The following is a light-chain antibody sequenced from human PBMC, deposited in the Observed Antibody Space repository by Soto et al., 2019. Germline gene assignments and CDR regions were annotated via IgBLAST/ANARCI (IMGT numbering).Light chain of an antibody. V-gene: IGKV3-20*01. CDR2: AAS. CDR1: QSVSNSY. Sequence: EIVLTQSPGTLSLSPGERATLSCRASQSVSNSYLAWYQQRPGQPPRLLIYAASSRATGIPDRFSGSGSGTDFTLTISRLEPEDFAVYYCEQYGGSPFTFGQGTKLEIK. CDR3: EQYGGSPFT. J-gene: IGKJ2*01.